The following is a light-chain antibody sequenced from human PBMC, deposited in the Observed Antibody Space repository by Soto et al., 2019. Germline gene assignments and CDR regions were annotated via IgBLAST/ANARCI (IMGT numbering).Light chain of an antibody. CDR1: SSDVGAYNY. V-gene: IGLV2-14*01. CDR3: SSLTTSFTYV. J-gene: IGLJ1*01. Sequence: QSVLTQPASVSGSPGQSVAISCTGTSSDVGAYNYISWYQQHPGKAPKLLLSEVSNRPSGVSDRFSGSKSGNTASLTISGLQAEEEADYYCSSLTTSFTYVFGTGTKLTVL. CDR2: EVS.